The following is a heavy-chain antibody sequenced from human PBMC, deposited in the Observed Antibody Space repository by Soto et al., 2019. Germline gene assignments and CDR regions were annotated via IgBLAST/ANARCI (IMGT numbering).Heavy chain of an antibody. CDR3: ARGPPGVECYNGIEV. CDR1: GGTFSRYA. J-gene: IGHJ6*02. CDR2: IIPIFDTA. Sequence: QVQLVQSGAEVKKPGSSVKVSCKASGGTFSRYAISWVRQAPGQGLEWMGGIIPIFDTANYAQRFQGGVTIGADGSTSRVYMELSSLRSEDTGVYYCARGPPGVECYNGIEVWGQGTTVTVSS. D-gene: IGHD3-10*01. V-gene: IGHV1-69*12.